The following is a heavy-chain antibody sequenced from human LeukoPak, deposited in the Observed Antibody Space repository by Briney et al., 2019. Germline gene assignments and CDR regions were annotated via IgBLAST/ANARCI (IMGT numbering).Heavy chain of an antibody. D-gene: IGHD2-15*01. J-gene: IGHJ4*02. Sequence: ASVKVSYKASGYTFTGYYMHWVRQAPGQGLEWMEWINPNSGGTNYAQKFQGRVTMTRDTSISTAYMELSRLRSDDTAVYYCARDCSGGSCYSIFDYWGQGTLVTVSS. CDR2: INPNSGGT. V-gene: IGHV1-2*02. CDR3: ARDCSGGSCYSIFDY. CDR1: GYTFTGYY.